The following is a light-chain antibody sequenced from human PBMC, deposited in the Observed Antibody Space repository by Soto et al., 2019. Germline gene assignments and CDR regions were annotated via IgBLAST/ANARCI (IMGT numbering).Light chain of an antibody. CDR3: SSYTRSSTLVV. Sequence: QSVLTQPASVSGSPGQSITISCTGTSSDVGDYNYVSWYQQHPGKAPKLMIYEVSNRPSGVSNRFSGSKSGNTASLSISGLQAEDEADYYCSSYTRSSTLVVFGGGTKLPS. CDR2: EVS. J-gene: IGLJ2*01. V-gene: IGLV2-14*01. CDR1: SSDVGDYNY.